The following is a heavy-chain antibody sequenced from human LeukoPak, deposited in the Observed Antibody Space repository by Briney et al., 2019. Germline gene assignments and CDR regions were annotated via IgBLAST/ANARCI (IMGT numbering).Heavy chain of an antibody. CDR3: AKESAIFGVVTGYYYYMDV. D-gene: IGHD3-3*01. Sequence: GGSLRLSCAASGFTFSSCVMSWVRQAPGKGLEWVAVIWYGGSNKYYADSVKGRFTISRDNSKNTLYLQMNSLRAEDTAVYYCAKESAIFGVVTGYYYYMDVWGKGTTVTVSS. J-gene: IGHJ6*03. CDR2: IWYGGSNK. CDR1: GFTFSSCV. V-gene: IGHV3-30*02.